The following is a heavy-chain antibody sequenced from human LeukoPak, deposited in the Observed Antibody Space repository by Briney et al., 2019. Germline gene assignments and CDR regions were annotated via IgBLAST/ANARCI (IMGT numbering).Heavy chain of an antibody. J-gene: IGHJ5*02. Sequence: RASVKVSCKASGYTFTGYYMHRVRQAPGQGLEWMGWINPNSGGTNYAQKFQGRVTMTTDTSTSTAYMELRSLRSDDTAVYYCAKGRNVYYDSSGYYSNWFDPWGQGTLVTVSS. V-gene: IGHV1-2*02. CDR1: GYTFTGYY. CDR2: INPNSGGT. CDR3: AKGRNVYYDSSGYYSNWFDP. D-gene: IGHD3-22*01.